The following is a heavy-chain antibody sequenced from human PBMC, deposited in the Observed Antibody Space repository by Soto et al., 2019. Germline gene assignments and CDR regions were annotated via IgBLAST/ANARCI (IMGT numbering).Heavy chain of an antibody. CDR1: GFTFGDFY. V-gene: IGHV3-11*06. J-gene: IGHJ4*02. CDR2: ISPSTGYT. D-gene: IGHD3-22*01. Sequence: QVQLVESGGGLVKPGGSLRLSCAASGFTFGDFYMNWIRQAPGKGLEWVSYISPSTGYTIYADSVKGRFTISRDNAKNSLFLQMNSLGVADTAVYYCARGEYFYDSSGSPTSFGYWGQGTLVSVSS. CDR3: ARGEYFYDSSGSPTSFGY.